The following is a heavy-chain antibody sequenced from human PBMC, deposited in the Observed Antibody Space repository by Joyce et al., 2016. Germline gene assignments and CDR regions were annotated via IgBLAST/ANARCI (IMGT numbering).Heavy chain of an antibody. V-gene: IGHV3-23*01. CDR3: AKWRGSQSELDF. J-gene: IGHJ4*02. Sequence: EVQLLESGGGLVQPGGSLRLSCVASGFSFSAYAMNWVRQAPGKGREWVSSIDGTSGDLYYADSVKGRFTISRDNSKNTLYLDINSPRAEDTAIYYCAKWRGSQSELDFWGQGTLVTVSS. CDR1: GFSFSAYA. CDR2: IDGTSGDL. D-gene: IGHD3-10*01.